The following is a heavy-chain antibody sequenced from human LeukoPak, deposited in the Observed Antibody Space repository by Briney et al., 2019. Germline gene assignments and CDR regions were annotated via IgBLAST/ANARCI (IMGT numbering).Heavy chain of an antibody. CDR3: AKDRVPYCSGGSCYSADY. J-gene: IGHJ4*02. CDR1: GFTFSDYA. CDR2: ISGSGGST. V-gene: IGHV3-23*01. Sequence: GGSLRLSCAASGFTFSDYAMSWVRQAPGKGLEWVSAISGSGGSTYYADSVKGRFTISRDNSKNTLYLQMNSLRAEDTAVYYCAKDRVPYCSGGSCYSADYWGQGTLVTVSS. D-gene: IGHD2-15*01.